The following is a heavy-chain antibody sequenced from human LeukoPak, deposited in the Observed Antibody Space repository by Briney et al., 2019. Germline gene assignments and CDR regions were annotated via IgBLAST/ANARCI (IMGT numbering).Heavy chain of an antibody. CDR2: IYTSGST. Sequence: SETLSLTCTVSGGSISSYYWSWIRQPPGKGLEWIGYIYTSGSTNYNPSLKSRVTISVDTFKNQFSLKLSSVTAADTAVYYCARSIYGSGSFPPDYWGQGTLVTVSS. CDR1: GGSISSYY. D-gene: IGHD3-10*01. V-gene: IGHV4-4*09. J-gene: IGHJ4*02. CDR3: ARSIYGSGSFPPDY.